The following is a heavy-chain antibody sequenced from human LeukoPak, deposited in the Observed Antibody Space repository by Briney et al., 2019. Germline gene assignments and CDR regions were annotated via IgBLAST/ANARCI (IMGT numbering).Heavy chain of an antibody. Sequence: GGSLRLSCAASGFTFSGSAMHWVRQAPGKGLEWVSAISGSGVSTYYADSVKGRFTVSRDNSKNTLYLQMSSLRAEDTAVYYCAKDERNWNYDLASQTYDWGQGTLVTVSS. CDR3: AKDERNWNYDLASQTYD. CDR2: ISGSGVST. V-gene: IGHV3-23*01. D-gene: IGHD1-7*01. CDR1: GFTFSGSA. J-gene: IGHJ4*02.